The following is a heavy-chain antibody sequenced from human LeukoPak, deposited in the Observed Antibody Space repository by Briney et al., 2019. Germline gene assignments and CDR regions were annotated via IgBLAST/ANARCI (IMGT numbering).Heavy chain of an antibody. Sequence: GGSLRLSCAASGFTFSSYGMHWVRQAPGKGLEWVAFIRYDGSNKYYADSVKGRFTISRDNSKNTLYLQMNSLRAEDTAAYYCAKVERYSGYDFTIDYWGQGTLVTVSS. D-gene: IGHD5-12*01. CDR3: AKVERYSGYDFTIDY. V-gene: IGHV3-30*02. CDR2: IRYDGSNK. CDR1: GFTFSSYG. J-gene: IGHJ4*02.